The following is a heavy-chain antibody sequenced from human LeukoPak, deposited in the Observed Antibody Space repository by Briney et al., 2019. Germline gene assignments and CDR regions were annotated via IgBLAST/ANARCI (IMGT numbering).Heavy chain of an antibody. CDR2: ISSSSRTI. Sequence: GGSLRLSCAASGFTFSSYSMNWVRQAPGKGRGWGSYISSSSRTIYYADPAKGRFTISRDNARNSLYLQMNSLRAKDTAVYYCAAHYCGGDCYRHRDAFDIWGQGTMVTVSS. V-gene: IGHV3-48*01. CDR3: AAHYCGGDCYRHRDAFDI. D-gene: IGHD2-21*02. CDR1: GFTFSSYS. J-gene: IGHJ3*02.